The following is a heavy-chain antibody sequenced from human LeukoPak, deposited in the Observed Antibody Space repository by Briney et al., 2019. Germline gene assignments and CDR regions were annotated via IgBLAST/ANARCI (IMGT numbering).Heavy chain of an antibody. CDR2: IDSGGNT. J-gene: IGHJ4*02. D-gene: IGHD4-17*01. CDR1: GFTFSSYA. V-gene: IGHV3-23*01. Sequence: PGGSLRLSCAASGFTFSSYAMSWVRQAPGKGLEWVSAIDSGGNTYSADSVKGRFTTSRDNSKNTLYLQMDSLRVEDTAVYYCAKQAVTTVADYRGQGTLVTVSS. CDR3: AKQAVTTVADY.